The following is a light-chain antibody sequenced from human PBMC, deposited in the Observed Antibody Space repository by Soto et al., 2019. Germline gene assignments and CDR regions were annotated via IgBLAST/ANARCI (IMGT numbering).Light chain of an antibody. V-gene: IGLV2-14*01. CDR3: SSYTSGSTYV. Sequence: QSALTQPASVSGSPGQSITISCTGTSSDVGAYNYVSWYQQHPGKAPKLMIYDVSHRPSGVSNRFSGSKSGNTASLTISGLQAEDEADYYCSSYTSGSTYVFGTGTKLTVL. J-gene: IGLJ1*01. CDR1: SSDVGAYNY. CDR2: DVS.